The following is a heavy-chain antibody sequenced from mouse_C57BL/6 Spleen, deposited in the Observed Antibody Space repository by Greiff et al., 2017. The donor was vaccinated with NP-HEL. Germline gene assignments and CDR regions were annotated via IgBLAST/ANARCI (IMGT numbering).Heavy chain of an antibody. CDR1: GYSFTGYF. V-gene: IGHV1-20*01. CDR3: ARSTTVVATPFAY. Sequence: EVQLQQSGPELVKPGDSVKISCKASGYSFTGYFMNWVMQSHGKSLEWIGRINPYNGDTFYNQKFKGKATLTVDKSSSTAHMELRSLTSEDSAVYYCARSTTVVATPFAYWGQGTLVTVSA. J-gene: IGHJ3*01. D-gene: IGHD1-1*01. CDR2: INPYNGDT.